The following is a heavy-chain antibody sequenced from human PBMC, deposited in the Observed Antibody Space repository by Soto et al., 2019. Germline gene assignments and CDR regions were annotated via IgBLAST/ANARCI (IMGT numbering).Heavy chain of an antibody. V-gene: IGHV4-34*01. CDR1: GGFVSSGNYY. D-gene: IGHD1-1*01. Sequence: QEQLQQWGAGLLKPSETLSLTCAVYGGFVSSGNYYWSWIRQPPGKGLEWMGEMSHSGGTHFNPSLKSRVTISVDTPKNQFSRKMSSVTAADTALYYCARVERGTATTVVDAFDIWGPGTMVTVSS. J-gene: IGHJ3*02. CDR2: MSHSGGT. CDR3: ARVERGTATTVVDAFDI.